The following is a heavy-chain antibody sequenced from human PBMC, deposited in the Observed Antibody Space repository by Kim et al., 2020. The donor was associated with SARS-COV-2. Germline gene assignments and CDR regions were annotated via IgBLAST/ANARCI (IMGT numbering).Heavy chain of an antibody. Sequence: SETLSLTCAVYGGSFSGYYWSWIRQPPGKGLEWIGEINHSGSTNYNPSLKSRVTISVDTSKNQFSLKLSSVTAADTAVYYCARGLSRIAGWFDPWGQGTLVTVSS. CDR1: GGSFSGYY. D-gene: IGHD1-26*01. CDR3: ARGLSRIAGWFDP. V-gene: IGHV4-34*01. CDR2: INHSGST. J-gene: IGHJ5*02.